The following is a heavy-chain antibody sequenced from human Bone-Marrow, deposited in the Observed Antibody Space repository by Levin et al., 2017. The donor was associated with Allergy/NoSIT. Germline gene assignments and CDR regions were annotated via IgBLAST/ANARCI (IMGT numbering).Heavy chain of an antibody. J-gene: IGHJ6*02. CDR3: AKDRGGAYANYYGMDV. Sequence: PGGSLRLSCAASGFTFSSFAMHWVRQAPGKGLEWVAIIWYDGNRQDYAESVKGRFTISRDNSKKTVYLQMNSLRGEDTAVYYCAKDRGGAYANYYGMDVWGQGTTVIVSS. CDR2: IWYDGNRQ. V-gene: IGHV3-30*02. CDR1: GFTFSSFA. D-gene: IGHD2-2*01.